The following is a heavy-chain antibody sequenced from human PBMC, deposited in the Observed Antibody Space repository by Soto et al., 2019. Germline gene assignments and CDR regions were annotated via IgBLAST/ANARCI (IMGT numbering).Heavy chain of an antibody. J-gene: IGHJ4*02. CDR3: SRESVELTSNFDY. Sequence: EVQLVESGGSLVKPGGSLRLSCAASGFTFTRYSMNWVRQAPGKGLEWVSSISSTTNYIYYGDSMKGRFTISRDNAKNSLYLEMNRLRAEDTAVYYCSRESVELTSNFDYWGQGTLVTVSS. CDR2: ISSTTNYI. D-gene: IGHD1-26*01. V-gene: IGHV3-21*06. CDR1: GFTFTRYS.